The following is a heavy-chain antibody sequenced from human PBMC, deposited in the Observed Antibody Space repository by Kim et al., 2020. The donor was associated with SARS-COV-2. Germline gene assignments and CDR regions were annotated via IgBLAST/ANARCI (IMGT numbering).Heavy chain of an antibody. Sequence: AQKFQGRVTMTEDTSTDTAYMELSSLRSEDTAVYYCATDRPSGFYGMDVWGQGTTVTVSS. D-gene: IGHD3-22*01. J-gene: IGHJ6*02. V-gene: IGHV1-24*01. CDR3: ATDRPSGFYGMDV.